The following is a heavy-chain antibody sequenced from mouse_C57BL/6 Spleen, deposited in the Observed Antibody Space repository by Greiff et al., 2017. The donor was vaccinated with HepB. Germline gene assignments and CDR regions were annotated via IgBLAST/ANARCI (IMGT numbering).Heavy chain of an antibody. D-gene: IGHD2-1*01. V-gene: IGHV1-59*01. Sequence: VQLQQPGAELVRPGTSVKLSCKASGYTFTSYWMHWVKQRPGQGLEWIGVIDPSDSYTNYNQKFKGKATLTVDTSSSTAYMQLSSLTSEDSAVYYCARSLEYGNPFAYWGQGTLVTVSA. CDR3: ARSLEYGNPFAY. CDR2: IDPSDSYT. CDR1: GYTFTSYW. J-gene: IGHJ3*01.